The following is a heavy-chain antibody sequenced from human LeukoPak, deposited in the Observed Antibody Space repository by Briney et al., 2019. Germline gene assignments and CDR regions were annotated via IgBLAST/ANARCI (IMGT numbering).Heavy chain of an antibody. J-gene: IGHJ4*02. CDR2: ISIDVNIK. V-gene: IGHV3-74*01. Sequence: GSLRLSCAASGFTLSTYWMQWVRQPAGKGLMWVSHISIDVNIKRYADSVKGRFTISRDDAKNTLYLEMSSLRAEDTAVYYCARGNPLIDYWGQGTLVTVSS. CDR3: ARGNPLIDY. CDR1: GFTLSTYW. D-gene: IGHD2/OR15-2a*01.